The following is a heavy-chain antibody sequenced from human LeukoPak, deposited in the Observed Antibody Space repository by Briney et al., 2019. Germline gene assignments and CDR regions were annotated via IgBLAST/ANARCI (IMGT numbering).Heavy chain of an antibody. Sequence: GGSLRLSCAASGFTVSSNYMSWGRQAPGKGLEWVSVIYSGGSTYYADSVKGRFTISRDNSKNTLYLQMNSLRAEDTAVYYCARVGRVTTGYYFDYWGQGTLVTVSS. CDR1: GFTVSSNY. J-gene: IGHJ4*02. V-gene: IGHV3-53*01. CDR3: ARVGRVTTGYYFDY. D-gene: IGHD4-17*01. CDR2: IYSGGST.